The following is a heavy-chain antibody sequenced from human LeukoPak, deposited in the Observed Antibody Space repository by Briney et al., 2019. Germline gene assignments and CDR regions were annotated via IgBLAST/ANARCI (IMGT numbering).Heavy chain of an antibody. D-gene: IGHD3-22*01. J-gene: IGHJ4*02. V-gene: IGHV3-30*04. Sequence: GRSLRLSCAASGFTFSSYAMHWVRQAPGKGLEWVAVISYDGSNKYYADSVKGRFTISRDNSKNTLCLQMNSLRAEDTAVYYCARDLTRYYYDSSGSFGYWGQGTLVTVSS. CDR2: ISYDGSNK. CDR1: GFTFSSYA. CDR3: ARDLTRYYYDSSGSFGY.